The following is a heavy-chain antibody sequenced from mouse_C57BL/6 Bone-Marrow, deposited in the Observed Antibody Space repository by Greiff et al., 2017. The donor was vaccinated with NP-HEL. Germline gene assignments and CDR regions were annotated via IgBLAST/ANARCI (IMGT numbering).Heavy chain of an antibody. CDR1: GYTFTTYP. J-gene: IGHJ2*01. V-gene: IGHV1-47*01. CDR3: ARTGTGDYFDY. Sequence: VKVVESGAELVKPGASVKMSCKASGYTFTTYPIEWMKQNHGKSLEWIGNFHPYNDDTKYNEKFKGKATLTVEKSSSTVYLELSRLTSDDSAVYYCARTGTGDYFDYWGQGTTLTVSS. D-gene: IGHD4-1*01. CDR2: FHPYNDDT.